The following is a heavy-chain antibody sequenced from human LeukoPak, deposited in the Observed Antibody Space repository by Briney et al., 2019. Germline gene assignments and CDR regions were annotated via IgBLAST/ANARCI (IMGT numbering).Heavy chain of an antibody. CDR1: GGSISSYY. Sequence: SETLSLTCTVSGGSISSYYWSWIRQSPGKGLECIGYIHYTGSTNYNPSLKSRVTISVDTSKNQFSLKLSSVTAADTAVYFCARGPYSYDSSGAFDIWGQGTMVTVSS. V-gene: IGHV4-59*08. J-gene: IGHJ3*02. D-gene: IGHD3-22*01. CDR3: ARGPYSYDSSGAFDI. CDR2: IHYTGST.